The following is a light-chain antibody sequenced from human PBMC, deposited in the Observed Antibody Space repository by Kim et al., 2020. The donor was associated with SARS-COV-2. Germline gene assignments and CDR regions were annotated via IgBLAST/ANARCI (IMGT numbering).Light chain of an antibody. V-gene: IGLV10-54*01. CDR2: RSD. Sequence: QTATLSCTGSNDNVAHQAAAWRQQHQGRPPKLLSYRSDNRPSGISDRLAASRSGNTASLTITGLQPEDEADYYCTSWDSSLGAWVFGGGTQLTVL. CDR1: NDNVAHQA. J-gene: IGLJ3*02. CDR3: TSWDSSLGAWV.